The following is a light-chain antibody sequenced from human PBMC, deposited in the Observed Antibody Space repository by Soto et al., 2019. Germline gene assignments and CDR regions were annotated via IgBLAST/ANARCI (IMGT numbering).Light chain of an antibody. CDR3: SSYTSSSAHV. V-gene: IGLV2-14*03. Sequence: QSALTQPASVSGSRGQSITISCTGTSSDVGAYNFVSWYQQHPGKLPKLMIFDDSRRPSGVSDRFSGSKSGNTASLTISGLHAEDEGDYYCSSYTSSSAHVFGSGTKLTVL. J-gene: IGLJ1*01. CDR1: SSDVGAYNF. CDR2: DDS.